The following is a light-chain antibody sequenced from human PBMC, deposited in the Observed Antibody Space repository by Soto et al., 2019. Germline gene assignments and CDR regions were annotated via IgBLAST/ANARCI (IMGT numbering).Light chain of an antibody. Sequence: DVVKTPSPLSLPVTLGQPASISRRSNQSLVHSDGIAYFSWFQQRPGRSPRRLIYKVSNRDSGVPARFSGSGSGTDFALKISRVEAEDVGVYYCMQGTHWPITFGQGTRLEIK. CDR3: MQGTHWPIT. CDR1: QSLVHSDGIAY. J-gene: IGKJ5*01. V-gene: IGKV2-30*02. CDR2: KVS.